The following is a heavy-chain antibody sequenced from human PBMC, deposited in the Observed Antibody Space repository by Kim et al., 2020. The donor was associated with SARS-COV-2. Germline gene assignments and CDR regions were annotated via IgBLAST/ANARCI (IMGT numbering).Heavy chain of an antibody. CDR3: AKADTADYYGMDV. CDR2: ISWNSGSI. Sequence: GGSLRLSCAASGFTFDDYAMHWVRQAPGKGLEWVSGISWNSGSIGYADSVKGRFTISRDNAKNSLYLQMNCLRAEDTALYYCAKADTADYYGMDVWGQGTTVTVSS. CDR1: GFTFDDYA. V-gene: IGHV3-9*01. D-gene: IGHD5-18*01. J-gene: IGHJ6*02.